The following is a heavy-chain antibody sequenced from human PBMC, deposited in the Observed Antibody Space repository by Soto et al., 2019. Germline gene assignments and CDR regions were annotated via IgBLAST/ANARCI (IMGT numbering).Heavy chain of an antibody. Sequence: QVQLQESGPGLVKPSETLSLTCTVSGGSISSYYWSWIRQPPGKGLEWIGYIYYSGSTNYNPSLKSRVTISLDTSKNQFSLKRSSVTAADTAVYYCARGDPLLWFGEKVYYGMDVWGQGTTVTVSS. V-gene: IGHV4-59*01. CDR2: IYYSGST. J-gene: IGHJ6*02. CDR3: ARGDPLLWFGEKVYYGMDV. CDR1: GGSISSYY. D-gene: IGHD3-10*01.